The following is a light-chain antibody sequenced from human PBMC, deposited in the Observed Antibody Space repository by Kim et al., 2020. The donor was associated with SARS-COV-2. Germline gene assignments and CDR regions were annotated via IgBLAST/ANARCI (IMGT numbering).Light chain of an antibody. J-gene: IGKJ1*01. CDR2: WAS. CDR1: QSVLYTSNNKNY. Sequence: DIVMTQSPESLAVSLGERATINCKSSQSVLYTSNNKNYLAWYQQKPGQPPKLLIYWASTRESGVPARFSGSGSGTDFTLTISSLQAEDVAVYSCQQYYSKPRTFGQGTKVDIK. V-gene: IGKV4-1*01. CDR3: QQYYSKPRT.